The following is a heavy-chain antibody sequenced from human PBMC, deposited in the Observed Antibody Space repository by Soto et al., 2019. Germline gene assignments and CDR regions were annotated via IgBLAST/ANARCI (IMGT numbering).Heavy chain of an antibody. CDR2: IIPIFGTA. D-gene: IGHD6-13*01. V-gene: IGHV1-69*13. Sequence: SVKLYCKAAGGTFSSYPISWVRQAPGQGLEWMGGIIPIFGTANYAQKFQGRVTITADESTSTAYMELSSLRSEDTAVYYCARGLIAAAGSSYYYGMDVWGQGTTVTVSS. CDR3: ARGLIAAAGSSYYYGMDV. J-gene: IGHJ6*02. CDR1: GGTFSSYP.